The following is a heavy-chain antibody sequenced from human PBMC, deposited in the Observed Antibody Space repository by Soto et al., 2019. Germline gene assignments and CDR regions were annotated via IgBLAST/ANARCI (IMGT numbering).Heavy chain of an antibody. CDR1: GYSFTSYW. CDR2: IYPGDSDT. V-gene: IGHV5-51*01. CDR3: ARTATGTTRYYYGMDV. Sequence: GESLETSCKGSGYSFTSYWIGWVRQMPGKGLEWMGIIYPGDSDTRYSPSFQGQVTISADKSISTAYLQWSSLKASDTAMYYCARTATGTTRYYYGMDVWGQGTTVTVSS. D-gene: IGHD1-1*01. J-gene: IGHJ6*02.